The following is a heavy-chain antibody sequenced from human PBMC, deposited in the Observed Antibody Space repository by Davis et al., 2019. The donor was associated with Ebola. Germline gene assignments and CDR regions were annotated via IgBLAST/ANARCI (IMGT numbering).Heavy chain of an antibody. CDR1: RGSISSHF. V-gene: IGHV4-59*11. Sequence: PGGSLRLSCAVSRGSISSHFWRWIRQSPGKGLEWIGSIFYTGSTNLNPSLRSRVTLSVDRHKNQFSLNLTSVTAADTAVYFCARQPRSTRSPEYYHGLDVWGQGTTVVVSS. D-gene: IGHD3-16*01. CDR3: ARQPRSTRSPEYYHGLDV. J-gene: IGHJ6*02. CDR2: IFYTGST.